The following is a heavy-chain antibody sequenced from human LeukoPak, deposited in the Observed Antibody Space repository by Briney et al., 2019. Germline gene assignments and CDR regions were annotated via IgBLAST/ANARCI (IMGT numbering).Heavy chain of an antibody. CDR1: GFTFSNYV. CDR3: AKEVSVAGSKRLAY. Sequence: PGGSLRLSCAASGFTFSNYVMSWVRQAPGQGLEWVSAVSSSGGSTYYADSVKGRFTISRDSSKNTLYLQMNSLRGEDTAVYYCAKEVSVAGSKRLAYWGQGTLVTVSS. J-gene: IGHJ4*02. D-gene: IGHD6-19*01. V-gene: IGHV3-23*01. CDR2: VSSSGGST.